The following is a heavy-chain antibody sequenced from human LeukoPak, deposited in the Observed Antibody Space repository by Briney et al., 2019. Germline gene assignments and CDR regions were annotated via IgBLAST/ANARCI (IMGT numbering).Heavy chain of an antibody. D-gene: IGHD6-13*01. J-gene: IGHJ4*02. CDR1: GFTFSTYSMN. CDR3: AREAYSRSEGVYYIDY. V-gene: IGHV4-39*01. Sequence: GSLRLSCAGSGFTFSTYSMNWVRQPPGKGLEWIGTFYYSGSTYYNPSLKSRVTISVDTSKNQFSLKLSSVTAADTAVYYCAREAYSRSEGVYYIDYWGQGTRVTVSS. CDR2: FYYSGST.